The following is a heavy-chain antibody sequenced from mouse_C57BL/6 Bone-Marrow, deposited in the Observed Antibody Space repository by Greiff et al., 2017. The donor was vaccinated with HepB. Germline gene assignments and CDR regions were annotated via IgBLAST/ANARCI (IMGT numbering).Heavy chain of an antibody. D-gene: IGHD2-5*01. CDR1: GFTFSSYA. J-gene: IGHJ3*01. CDR3: TRDKNYSNFAWFAY. CDR2: ISSGGDYI. Sequence: EVKLVESGEGLVKPGGSLKLSCAASGFTFSSYAMSWVRQTPEKRLEWVAYISSGGDYIYYADTVKGRFTISRDNARNTLYLQMSSLKSEDTAIYYCTRDKNYSNFAWFAYWGQGTLVTVSA. V-gene: IGHV5-9-1*02.